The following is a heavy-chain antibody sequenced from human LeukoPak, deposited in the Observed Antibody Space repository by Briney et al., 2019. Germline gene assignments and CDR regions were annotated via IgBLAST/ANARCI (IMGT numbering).Heavy chain of an antibody. CDR3: ATQSGYYDYVWGSYQYYFDY. J-gene: IGHJ4*02. CDR2: ISSSSSTI. V-gene: IGHV3-48*04. CDR1: GFTFSSYS. D-gene: IGHD3-16*01. Sequence: GGSLRLSCAASGFTFSSYSMNWVRQAPGKGLEWVSYISSSSSTIYYADSVKGRFTISRDNAKNSLYLQMNSLRAEDTAVYYCATQSGYYDYVWGSYQYYFDYWGQGTLVTVSS.